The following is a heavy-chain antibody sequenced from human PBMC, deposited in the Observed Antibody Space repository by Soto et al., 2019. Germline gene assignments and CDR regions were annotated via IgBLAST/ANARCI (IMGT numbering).Heavy chain of an antibody. J-gene: IGHJ5*02. CDR2: INHRGSS. CDR1: GGSLSGYY. Sequence: PSETLSLTCAVNGGSLSGYYWSWIRQSPGKGLEWIGEINHRGSSDYNPSLKSRVTLSIDASMNHVTLELTSVTAADTAVYYCARKGIAYCGGACYSDWFDPWGQGTLVTVSS. D-gene: IGHD2-21*02. CDR3: ARKGIAYCGGACYSDWFDP. V-gene: IGHV4-34*01.